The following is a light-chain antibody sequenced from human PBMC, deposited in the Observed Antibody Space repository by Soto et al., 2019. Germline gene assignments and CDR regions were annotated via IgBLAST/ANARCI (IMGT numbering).Light chain of an antibody. CDR3: NSYTSDNRDYV. CDR1: GSDVGAYTS. V-gene: IGLV2-14*01. Sequence: QSVLTQPASVSGSPGQWITISCTGSGSDVGAYTSVSWYQQHPGNAPKLMIYEVSNRPSGVSRRFSGSKSGNTASLTISGLQAEDEAHYYCNSYTSDNRDYVFGTGTKVTVL. CDR2: EVS. J-gene: IGLJ1*01.